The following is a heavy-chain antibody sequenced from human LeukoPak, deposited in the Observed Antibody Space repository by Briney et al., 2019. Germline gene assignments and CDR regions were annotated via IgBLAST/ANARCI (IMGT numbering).Heavy chain of an antibody. J-gene: IGHJ6*03. V-gene: IGHV1-46*01. CDR3: ARGYSYGFDYYYYMDV. CDR1: GYTFTSYY. D-gene: IGHD5-18*01. CDR2: INPSGGST. Sequence: ASVKVSCKASGYTFTSYYMHWVRQAPGQGLEWMGIINPSGGSTSYAQKFQGRVTMTRDMSTSTAYMELRSLRSDDTAVYYCARGYSYGFDYYYYMDVWGKGTTVTVSS.